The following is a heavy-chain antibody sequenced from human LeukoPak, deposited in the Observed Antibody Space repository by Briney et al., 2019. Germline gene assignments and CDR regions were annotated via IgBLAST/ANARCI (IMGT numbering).Heavy chain of an antibody. D-gene: IGHD1-20*01. CDR2: IFYSGST. Sequence: SETLSLTCTVSGGSVSNYYWSWIRQPPGKGLEWIGYIFYSGSTSYNPSLKSRVTISSDTSKNQFSLRLTSVTAADTAVYYCARELITKADAFDIWGQGTMVTVSS. J-gene: IGHJ3*02. CDR1: GGSVSNYY. CDR3: ARELITKADAFDI. V-gene: IGHV4-59*02.